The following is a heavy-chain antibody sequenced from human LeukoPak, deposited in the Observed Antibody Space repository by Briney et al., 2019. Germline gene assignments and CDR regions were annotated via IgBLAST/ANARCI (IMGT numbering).Heavy chain of an antibody. Sequence: GSLRLSCAASGFTFSSYSMNWVRQAPGKGLEWVSSISSSSSYIYYADSVKGRFTISRDNAKNSLYLQMNSLRAEDTAVYYCARDITIFGVVYYGVDVWGQGTTVTVSS. V-gene: IGHV3-21*01. CDR1: GFTFSSYS. D-gene: IGHD3-3*01. CDR3: ARDITIFGVVYYGVDV. J-gene: IGHJ6*02. CDR2: ISSSSSYI.